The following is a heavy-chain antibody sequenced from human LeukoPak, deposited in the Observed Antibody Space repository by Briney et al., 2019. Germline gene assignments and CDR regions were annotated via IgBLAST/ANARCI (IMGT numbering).Heavy chain of an antibody. CDR2: INPNSGGT. CDR3: ARSARGAVAGTFKTWFDP. V-gene: IGHV1-2*02. D-gene: IGHD6-19*01. J-gene: IGHJ5*02. CDR1: GYTFTGCY. Sequence: ASVKVSCKASGYTFTGCYMHWVRQAPGQGLEWMGWINPNSGGTNYAQKFQGRVTMTRDTSISTAYMELSRLRSDDTGVYYCARSARGAVAGTFKTWFDPWGQGTLVTVSS.